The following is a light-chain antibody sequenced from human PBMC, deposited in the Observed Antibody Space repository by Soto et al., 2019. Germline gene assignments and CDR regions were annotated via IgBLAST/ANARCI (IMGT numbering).Light chain of an antibody. CDR2: EVN. CDR1: SSDVRGYKY. V-gene: IGLV2-8*01. CDR3: SSYAGSNNWV. J-gene: IGLJ3*02. Sequence: QSALTQPPSASGSPGQSVTISCTGTSSDVRGYKYVSWYQQHPGKAPKLMLYEVNERPSGVPDRFSGSKSGNTASLTVSGLQAEDEADYYCSSYAGSNNWVFGGGTKLTVL.